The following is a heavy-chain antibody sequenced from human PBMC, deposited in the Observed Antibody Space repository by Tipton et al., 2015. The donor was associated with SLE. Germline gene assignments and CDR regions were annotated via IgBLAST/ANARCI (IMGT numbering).Heavy chain of an antibody. CDR1: GFTFSSYE. CDR2: ISSSGSTL. CDR3: AGDHKNGQGFDY. Sequence: SLRLSCAASGFTFSSYEMNWVRQAPGKGLEWVSYISSSGSTLYYADSVKGRFPISRDNAKNSLYLQMNSLRAEDTAVYYCAGDHKNGQGFDYWGQGTLVTVSS. J-gene: IGHJ4*02. D-gene: IGHD4-17*01. V-gene: IGHV3-48*03.